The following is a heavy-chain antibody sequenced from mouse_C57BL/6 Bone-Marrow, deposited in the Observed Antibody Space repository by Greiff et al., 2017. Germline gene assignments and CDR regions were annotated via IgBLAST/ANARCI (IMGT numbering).Heavy chain of an antibody. CDR3: TRGSYDGYYAMDY. D-gene: IGHD2-3*01. Sequence: SGAELVRPGASVTLSCKASGYTFTDYEMHWVKQTPVHGLEWIGAIDPETGGTAYNQKFKGKAILTADKSSSTAYMELRSLTSEDSAVYYCTRGSYDGYYAMDYWGQGTSVTVSS. CDR1: GYTFTDYE. V-gene: IGHV1-15*01. CDR2: IDPETGGT. J-gene: IGHJ4*01.